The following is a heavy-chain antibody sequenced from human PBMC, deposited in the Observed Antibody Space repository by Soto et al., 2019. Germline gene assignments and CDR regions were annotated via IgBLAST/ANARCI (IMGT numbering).Heavy chain of an antibody. CDR1: GFTVSSCV. CDR2: ITDSGTGT. Sequence: EVHLLESGGGLVHPGESLRLSCGASGFTVSSCVMTWVRQAPGKGLEWVSCITDSGTGTYYADSVQSRFTISRDNSKITMYLQMNNLRAEDTGVYYCAKGLINGRWYAEYCGQGTLVTVSS. J-gene: IGHJ1*01. V-gene: IGHV3-23*01. D-gene: IGHD6-13*01. CDR3: AKGLINGRWYAEY.